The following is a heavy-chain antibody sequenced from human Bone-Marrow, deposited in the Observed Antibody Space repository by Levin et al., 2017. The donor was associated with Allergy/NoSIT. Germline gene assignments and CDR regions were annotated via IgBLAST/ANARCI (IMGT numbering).Heavy chain of an antibody. CDR1: GGSISSGDFY. D-gene: IGHD6-13*01. CDR2: MYHTGRT. V-gene: IGHV4-30-4*01. Sequence: SETLSLTCTVSGGSISSGDFYWSWIRQPPGKALEWIGYMYHTGRTYNNPSLRSRLTTSVDTSKNQFSLKLTSVTAADTAVYYCARGREQLVRDWFDPWGPGTLVTVSS. CDR3: ARGREQLVRDWFDP. J-gene: IGHJ5*02.